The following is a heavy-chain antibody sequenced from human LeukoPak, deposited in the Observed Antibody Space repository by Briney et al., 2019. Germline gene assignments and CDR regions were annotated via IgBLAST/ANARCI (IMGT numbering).Heavy chain of an antibody. CDR2: INPNSGGT. Sequence: ASVKVSCKASGSTFTDYYMHWLRLAPGQRLEWMGWINPNSGGTNYAQKFQGRVTMTRDTSIRTAYTELSSLRSDDTAVYYCARITILYYFDSWGQGTLVTVSS. CDR1: GSTFTDYY. J-gene: IGHJ4*02. CDR3: ARITILYYFDS. V-gene: IGHV1-2*02. D-gene: IGHD5-24*01.